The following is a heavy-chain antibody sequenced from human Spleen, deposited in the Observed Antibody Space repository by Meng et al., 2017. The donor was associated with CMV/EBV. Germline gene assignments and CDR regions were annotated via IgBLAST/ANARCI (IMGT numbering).Heavy chain of an antibody. Sequence: GESLKISCAASGFTFSSYAMSWVRQAPGKGLEWVSAISGSGGSTYYADSVKGRFTISRDNSKNTLYLQMNSLRAEDTAVYYCASRTGSAGYDFWSGPSHYYYGMDVWGQGTTVTVSS. CDR1: GFTFSSYA. CDR3: ASRTGSAGYDFWSGPSHYYYGMDV. D-gene: IGHD3-3*01. V-gene: IGHV3-23*01. J-gene: IGHJ6*02. CDR2: ISGSGGST.